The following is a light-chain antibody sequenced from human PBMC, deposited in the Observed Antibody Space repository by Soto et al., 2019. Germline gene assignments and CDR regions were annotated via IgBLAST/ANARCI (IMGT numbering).Light chain of an antibody. J-gene: IGKJ1*01. Sequence: DFQMTQSPSTLSASVGDRVTITCRASQNIRSRLAWFQQKPGKAPKLLIYDASSLESGVPQRFSGSGSGTEVPLTISSLQTGDFSTYYCQQYHSYWTFGQGTKVE. CDR3: QQYHSYWT. V-gene: IGKV1-5*01. CDR2: DAS. CDR1: QNIRSR.